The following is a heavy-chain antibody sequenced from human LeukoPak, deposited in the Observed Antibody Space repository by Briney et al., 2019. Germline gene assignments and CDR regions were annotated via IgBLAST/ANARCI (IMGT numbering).Heavy chain of an antibody. CDR3: ARDPYSGGYWDYYYYYMDL. J-gene: IGHJ6*03. CDR1: GFTFSSYE. Sequence: GGSLRLSCAASGFTFSSYEMNWVRQAPGKGLEWISYISSSGSSGSTKSYADSVKGRFTISRDNAKNSLYLQMNRLRAEDTAVYYCARDPYSGGYWDYYYYYMDLWGQGTTVTISS. V-gene: IGHV3-48*03. CDR2: ISSSGSSGSTK. D-gene: IGHD1-26*01.